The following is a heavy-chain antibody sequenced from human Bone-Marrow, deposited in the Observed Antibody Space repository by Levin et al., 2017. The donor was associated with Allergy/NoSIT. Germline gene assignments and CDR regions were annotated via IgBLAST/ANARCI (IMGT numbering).Heavy chain of an antibody. J-gene: IGHJ4*02. CDR3: ANRGDNTSSLAGSFFGY. V-gene: IGHV2-5*02. D-gene: IGHD6-13*01. CDR2: IYWDDDK. CDR1: GFSLNTRGMG. Sequence: SGPTLVKPTQTLTLTCTFSGFSLNTRGMGVGWVRQPPGKALEWLAVIYWDDDKRYSPSLEGRLTITGDTSKNQVVFTLTNLDPVDTATYFCANRGDNTSSLAGSFFGYWGPGILVTVSS.